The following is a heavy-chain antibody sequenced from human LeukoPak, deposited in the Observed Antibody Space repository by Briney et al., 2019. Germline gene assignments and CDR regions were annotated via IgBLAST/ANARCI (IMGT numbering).Heavy chain of an antibody. CDR1: GFTFSSYA. D-gene: IGHD3-9*01. CDR2: ISGSGGST. Sequence: PGGSLRLSCAASGFTFSSYAMSWVRQAPGEGLEWVSAISGSGGSTYYADSVKGRFTISRDNSKNTLYLQMNSLRAEDTAVYYCAKGYYDILTGYPVILYFDYWGQGTLVTVSS. CDR3: AKGYYDILTGYPVILYFDY. J-gene: IGHJ4*02. V-gene: IGHV3-23*01.